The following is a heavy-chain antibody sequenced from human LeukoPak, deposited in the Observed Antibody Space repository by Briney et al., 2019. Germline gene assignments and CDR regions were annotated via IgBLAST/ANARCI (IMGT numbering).Heavy chain of an antibody. CDR2: IIPIFGTA. V-gene: IGHV1-69*13. CDR1: GYTLTELS. J-gene: IGHJ6*02. CDR3: ARDIVVVTAISSYYYYYYGMDV. Sequence: SVKVSCKVSGYTLTELSMHWVRQAPGQGLEWMGGIIPIFGTANYAQKFQGRVTITADESTSTAYMELSSLRSEDTAVYYCARDIVVVTAISSYYYYYYGMDVWGQGTTVTVSS. D-gene: IGHD2-21*02.